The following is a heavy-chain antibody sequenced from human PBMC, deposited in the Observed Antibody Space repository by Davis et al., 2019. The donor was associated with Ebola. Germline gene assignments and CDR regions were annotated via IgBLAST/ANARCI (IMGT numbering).Heavy chain of an antibody. CDR3: ARDSAGYSGYD. D-gene: IGHD5-12*01. CDR1: GGSISSYY. J-gene: IGHJ4*02. CDR2: IYHSGST. Sequence: SETLSLTCTVSGGSISSYYWSWIRQPPGKGLEWIGEIYHSGSTNYNPSLKSRVTISVDKSKNQFSLKLSSVTAADTAVYYCARDSAGYSGYDWGQGTLVTVSS. V-gene: IGHV4-59*12.